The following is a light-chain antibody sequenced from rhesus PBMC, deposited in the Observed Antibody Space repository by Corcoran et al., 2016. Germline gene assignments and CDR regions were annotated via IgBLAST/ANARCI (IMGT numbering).Light chain of an antibody. V-gene: IGLV2S7*01. CDR3: SSYTTSNTFI. CDR2: GFS. Sequence: QSAPTQPPSVSGFPGQSVTISCTGTSSDIGAYDYVSWYQQYPDKAPKLMIYGFSYRPSGVSDRFSGSKSGNTASLTISGLQAEDEADYYCSSYTTSNTFIFGAGTRLTVL. J-gene: IGLJ1*01. CDR1: SSDIGAYDY.